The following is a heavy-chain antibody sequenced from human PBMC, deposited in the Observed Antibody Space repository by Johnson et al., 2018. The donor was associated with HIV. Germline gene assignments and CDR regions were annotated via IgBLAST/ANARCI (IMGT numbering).Heavy chain of an antibody. D-gene: IGHD5-18*01. CDR1: GLTFSTFA. CDR2: ISSFGLTM. Sequence: VQLVESGGGVVQPEKALRLSCAASGLTFSTFAMHWVRQAPGKGLEWISYISSFGLTMSYADSVKGRFTISRDNAKNSLFLEMNSLRAEDTAVYYCAREAPQPSDAYDVWGRGTMVTVSS. V-gene: IGHV3-48*03. CDR3: AREAPQPSDAYDV. J-gene: IGHJ3*01.